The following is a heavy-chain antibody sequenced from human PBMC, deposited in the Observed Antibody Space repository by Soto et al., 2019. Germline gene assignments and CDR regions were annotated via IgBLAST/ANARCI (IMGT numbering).Heavy chain of an antibody. CDR2: ISSTTNYI. V-gene: IGHV3-21*06. Sequence: GGSLRLSCAASGFTFTRYSMNWVRQAPGKGLEWVSSISSTTNYIYYGDSMKGRFTISRDNAKNSLYLEMNSLRAEDTAVYYCARESEDLTSNFDNWGQGALVTVSS. J-gene: IGHJ4*02. CDR3: ARESEDLTSNFDN. CDR1: GFTFTRYS.